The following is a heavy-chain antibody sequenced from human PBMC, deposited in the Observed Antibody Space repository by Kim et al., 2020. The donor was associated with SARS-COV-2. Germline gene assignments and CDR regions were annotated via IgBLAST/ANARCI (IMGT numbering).Heavy chain of an antibody. CDR3: AKDLLWFGELFSLFDY. V-gene: IGHV3-23*01. D-gene: IGHD3-10*01. Sequence: SVKGRFTISRDNSKNTLYLQMNSLRAEDTAVYYGAKDLLWFGELFSLFDYWGQGTLVTVSS. J-gene: IGHJ4*02.